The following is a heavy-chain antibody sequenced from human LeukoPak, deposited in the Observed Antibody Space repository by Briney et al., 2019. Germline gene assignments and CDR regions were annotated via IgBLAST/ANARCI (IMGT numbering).Heavy chain of an antibody. Sequence: SETLSLTCTVSGGSINSYYWSWIRQPAGKGLEWIGRIYTSGSTNYNPSLKSRVTMSVDTSKNQFSLKLSSVTAADTAVYYCARSPHKYSSSKDFDYWGQGTLVTVSS. CDR1: GGSINSYY. CDR3: ARSPHKYSSSKDFDY. J-gene: IGHJ4*02. V-gene: IGHV4-4*07. CDR2: IYTSGST. D-gene: IGHD6-6*01.